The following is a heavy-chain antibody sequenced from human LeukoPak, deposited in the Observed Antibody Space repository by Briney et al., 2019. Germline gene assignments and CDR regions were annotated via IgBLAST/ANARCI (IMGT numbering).Heavy chain of an antibody. CDR2: IKQDGSEK. D-gene: IGHD3-9*01. CDR1: GFTFSSYW. Sequence: GGSLRLSCAASGFTFSSYWMSWVRQAPGKGLEWVANIKQDGSEKYYVDSVKGRSTISRDNAKNSLYLQMNSLRAEDTAVYYCARDHGGLRYFDWLPSYYYYGMDVWGQGTTVTVSS. J-gene: IGHJ6*02. CDR3: ARDHGGLRYFDWLPSYYYYGMDV. V-gene: IGHV3-7*01.